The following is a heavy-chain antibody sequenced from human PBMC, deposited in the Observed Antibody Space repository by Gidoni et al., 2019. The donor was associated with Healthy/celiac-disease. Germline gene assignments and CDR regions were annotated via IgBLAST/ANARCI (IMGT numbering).Heavy chain of an antibody. Sequence: SLTCAVYGGSFSCYYWSWIRQPPGKGLEWIGEINHSGSNNYNPSLKSRVTISVDTSKNQFSLKLSSVTAADTAVYYCARGKVVATHYFDYWGQGTLVTVSS. CDR2: INHSGSN. CDR1: GGSFSCYY. D-gene: IGHD5-12*01. V-gene: IGHV4-34*01. J-gene: IGHJ4*02. CDR3: ARGKVVATHYFDY.